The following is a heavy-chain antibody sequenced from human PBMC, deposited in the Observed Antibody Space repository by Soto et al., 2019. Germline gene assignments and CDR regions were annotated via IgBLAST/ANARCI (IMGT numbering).Heavy chain of an antibody. CDR2: ISYDGSNK. CDR3: AKPHYGDYGGY. D-gene: IGHD4-17*01. CDR1: GFTFSSYA. J-gene: IGHJ4*02. V-gene: IGHV3-30-3*02. Sequence: GGSLRLSCAASGFTFSSYAMHWVRQAPGKGLEWVAVISYDGSNKYYADSVKGRFSISRDNSKNTLYLQMNSLRAEDTAVYYCAKPHYGDYGGYWGQGTLVTVSS.